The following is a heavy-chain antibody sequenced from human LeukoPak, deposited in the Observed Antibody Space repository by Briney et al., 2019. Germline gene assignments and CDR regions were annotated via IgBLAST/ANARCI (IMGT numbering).Heavy chain of an antibody. V-gene: IGHV4-59*01. CDR2: IYYSGST. D-gene: IGHD3-22*01. CDR3: ARARDSSDGTDY. Sequence: SETLSPTCTVSGGSISSYYWSWIRQPPGKGLEWIGYIYYSGSTNYNPSLKSRVTISVDTSKNQFSLKLSSVTAADTAVYYCARARDSSDGTDYWGQGTLVTVSS. J-gene: IGHJ4*02. CDR1: GGSISSYY.